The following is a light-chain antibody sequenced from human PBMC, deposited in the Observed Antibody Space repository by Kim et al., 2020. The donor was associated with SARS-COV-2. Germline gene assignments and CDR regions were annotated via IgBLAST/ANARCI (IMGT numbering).Light chain of an antibody. J-gene: IGKJ1*01. CDR1: QSISSW. CDR3: QQYNTYPRT. V-gene: IGKV1-5*01. Sequence: DIQMTQSPSTLSASIGDRVTITCRASQSISSWLDWYQQKPGKAPKFLIYEASSLQSGVPSTFSGSGSGTEFTLTISSLQPEDFATYYCQQYNTYPRTFGQGTKVDIK. CDR2: EAS.